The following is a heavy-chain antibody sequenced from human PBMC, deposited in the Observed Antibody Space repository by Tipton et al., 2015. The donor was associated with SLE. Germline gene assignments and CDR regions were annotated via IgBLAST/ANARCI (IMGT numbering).Heavy chain of an antibody. CDR2: INHSGST. D-gene: IGHD3-3*01. Sequence: TLSLTCTVSGGSISSGGYYWSWIRRPPGKGLEWIGEINHSGSTNYNPSLKSRVTISVDTSKNQFSLKLSSVTAADTAAYYCARGPDTIQGTFQHWGQGTLVTVSS. CDR1: GGSISSGGYY. J-gene: IGHJ1*01. V-gene: IGHV4-39*07. CDR3: ARGPDTIQGTFQH.